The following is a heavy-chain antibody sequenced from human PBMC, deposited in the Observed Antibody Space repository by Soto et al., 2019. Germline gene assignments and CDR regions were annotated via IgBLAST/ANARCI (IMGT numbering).Heavy chain of an antibody. Sequence: PGGSLRLSCAVSGFTFSDYYMTWIRQAPGKGLEWVSYISSSTSHTNYADSVKGRFTISRDNAKNSLFLQMNSLRAEDTAVYYCARGRGAPDDYFDFWGQGTLVTVSS. V-gene: IGHV3-11*05. J-gene: IGHJ4*02. CDR3: ARGRGAPDDYFDF. D-gene: IGHD1-26*01. CDR1: GFTFSDYY. CDR2: ISSSTSHT.